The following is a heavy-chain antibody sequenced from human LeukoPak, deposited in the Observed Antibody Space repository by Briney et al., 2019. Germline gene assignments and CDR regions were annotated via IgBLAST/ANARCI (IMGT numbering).Heavy chain of an antibody. Sequence: GGSLRLSCIASGFTFSTYTMAWVRQAQGGGLEWVSAIGGDGGGTFYADSVKGRYAISRDNSKSTLYLQMNSLRAEDTAVYYCLKDFGRNLGGPGYWGRGTLVTVSA. CDR1: GFTFSTYT. J-gene: IGHJ4*02. CDR2: IGGDGGGT. CDR3: LKDFGRNLGGPGY. D-gene: IGHD3-10*01. V-gene: IGHV3-23*01.